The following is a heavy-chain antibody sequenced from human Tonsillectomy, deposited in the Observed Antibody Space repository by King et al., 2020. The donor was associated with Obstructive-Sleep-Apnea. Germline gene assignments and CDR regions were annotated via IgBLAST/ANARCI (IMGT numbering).Heavy chain of an antibody. CDR1: GFTFSSYS. D-gene: IGHD6-13*01. CDR3: ARVAAAAFDYGMDV. Sequence: VQLVESGGGLVQPGGSLRLSCAASGFTFSSYSMNWVRQAPGKGLEWVSYISSSSSTIYYADSVKGRFTISRDNAKNSLYLQRNSLRAADTAVYYCARVAAAAFDYGMDVWGQGTTVTVSS. V-gene: IGHV3-48*04. CDR2: ISSSSSTI. J-gene: IGHJ6*02.